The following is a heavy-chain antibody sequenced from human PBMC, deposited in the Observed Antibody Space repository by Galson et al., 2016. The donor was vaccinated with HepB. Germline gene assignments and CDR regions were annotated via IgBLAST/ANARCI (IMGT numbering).Heavy chain of an antibody. V-gene: IGHV4-31*02. Sequence: LRLSCAASGSTFSSYEMNWVRQAPGKGLEWIGCTYYSGSTYYNPSLKSRVTISLDTSNNQFSLKLSSVTAADTAVYYCARANYYGSGSYMGSWVDPWGQGTLVTVSA. CDR2: TYYSGST. D-gene: IGHD3-10*01. J-gene: IGHJ5*02. CDR3: ARANYYGSGSYMGSWVDP. CDR1: GSTFSSYE.